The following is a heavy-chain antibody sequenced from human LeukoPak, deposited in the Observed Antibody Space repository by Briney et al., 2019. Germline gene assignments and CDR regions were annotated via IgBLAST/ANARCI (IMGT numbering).Heavy chain of an antibody. CDR2: ISGSGGST. CDR1: GITLSNYG. D-gene: IGHD3-10*01. CDR3: AKRGIVIRAVIIVGLHKEAYYFGY. Sequence: GGSLRLSYAVSGITLSNYGMSWVRQAPGKGLEWVAGISGSGGSTNYADSVKGRFTISRDNPKNTLYLQMNSLRAEDTAGYFCAKRGIVIRAVIIVGLHKEAYYFGYWGERDLGTVSS. J-gene: IGHJ4*02. V-gene: IGHV3-23*01.